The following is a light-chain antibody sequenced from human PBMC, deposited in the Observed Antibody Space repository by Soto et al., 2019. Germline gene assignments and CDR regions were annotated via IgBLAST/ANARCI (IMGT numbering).Light chain of an antibody. CDR2: AAS. CDR1: RSVGSN. Sequence: ETVMTQSPATLSVSPGESATLSCRASRSVGSNLAWYQQKPGQAPRLLIYAASTRATGIPARFSGSGSGTEFTLTISSLQSEDFALYYCQQYKNWPPVTFGGGTKVEIK. V-gene: IGKV3-15*01. J-gene: IGKJ4*01. CDR3: QQYKNWPPVT.